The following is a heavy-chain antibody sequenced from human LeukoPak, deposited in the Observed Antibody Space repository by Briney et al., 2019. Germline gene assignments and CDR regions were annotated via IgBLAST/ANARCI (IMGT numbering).Heavy chain of an antibody. J-gene: IGHJ4*02. Sequence: ASLKVSCKASGGTFSSYAISWVRQAPGQRLEWMGWINAGNGNTKYSQEFQGRVTITRDTSASTAYMELSSLRSEDMAVYYCARMGPQWLAYFDYWGQGTLVTVSS. D-gene: IGHD6-19*01. CDR3: ARMGPQWLAYFDY. V-gene: IGHV1-3*03. CDR2: INAGNGNT. CDR1: GGTFSSYA.